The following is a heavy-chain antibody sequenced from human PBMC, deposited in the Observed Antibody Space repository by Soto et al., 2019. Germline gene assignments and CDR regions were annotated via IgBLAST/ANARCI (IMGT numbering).Heavy chain of an antibody. V-gene: IGHV3-48*01. CDR3: ARGSDYTSSFDY. D-gene: IGHD3-22*01. J-gene: IGHJ4*02. CDR1: GFTFSSYA. CDR2: ISSSSFTI. Sequence: SGGSLRLSCASSGFTFSSYAMSWVRQAPGRGLEWVSYISSSSFTIHYADSVEGRFAISRDNAKNSLYLQMNSLRAADTAVYYCARGSDYTSSFDYWGQGTLVTVSS.